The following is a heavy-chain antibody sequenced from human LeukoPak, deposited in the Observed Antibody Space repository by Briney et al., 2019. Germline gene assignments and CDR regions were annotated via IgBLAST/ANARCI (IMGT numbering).Heavy chain of an antibody. D-gene: IGHD2-2*01. CDR1: GFTLSNSA. Sequence: GGSLRLSCALSGFTLSNSAMNRVRQAPGKGLEWVSVISGSGGTTYYADSVKGVFTIARDNSKNTLFLQMNSLRAEDTAVYYCAKGTRSSTWSSVDFWGQGTLVTVSS. V-gene: IGHV3-23*01. CDR2: ISGSGGTT. J-gene: IGHJ4*02. CDR3: AKGTRSSTWSSVDF.